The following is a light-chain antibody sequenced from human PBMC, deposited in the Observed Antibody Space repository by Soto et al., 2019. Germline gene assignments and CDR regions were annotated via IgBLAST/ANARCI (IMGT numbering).Light chain of an antibody. CDR2: DAS. V-gene: IGKV3-11*01. CDR1: QSVSSY. CDR3: QQRGNWPPT. J-gene: IGKJ4*01. Sequence: DIVLTQSPATLSLSPGERATLSCRASQSVSSYLAWYQQKPGQAPRLLIYDASNRAAGIPARISGSGSGTDFILTISSLEPEDLGVYYCQQRGNWPPTFGGGTKVEI.